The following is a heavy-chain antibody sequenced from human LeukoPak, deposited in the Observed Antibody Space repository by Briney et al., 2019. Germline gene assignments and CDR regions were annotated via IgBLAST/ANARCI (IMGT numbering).Heavy chain of an antibody. V-gene: IGHV3-11*06. D-gene: IGHD7-27*01. J-gene: IGHJ3*02. Sequence: GGSLSLSCAASGFTFSDYYMSWIRQAPGKGLEWVSYISSSSSYTNYADSVKGRFTISRDNAKNPLYLQMNSLRAEDTAVYYCAREGSNWGSNAFDIWGQGTMVTVSS. CDR3: AREGSNWGSNAFDI. CDR2: ISSSSSYT. CDR1: GFTFSDYY.